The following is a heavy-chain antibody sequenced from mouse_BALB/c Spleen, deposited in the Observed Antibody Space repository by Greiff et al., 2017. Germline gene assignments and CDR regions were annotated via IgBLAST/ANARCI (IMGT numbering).Heavy chain of an antibody. CDR3: ARWGITTGYYFDY. CDR1: GYSFTGYT. J-gene: IGHJ2*01. V-gene: IGHV1-18*01. Sequence: EVKLVESGPELVKPGASMKISCKASGYSFTGYTMNWVKQSHGKNLEWIGLINPYNGGTSYNQKFKGKATLTVDKSSSTAYMELLSLTSEDSAVYYCARWGITTGYYFDYWGQGTTLTVSS. CDR2: INPYNGGT. D-gene: IGHD2-4*01.